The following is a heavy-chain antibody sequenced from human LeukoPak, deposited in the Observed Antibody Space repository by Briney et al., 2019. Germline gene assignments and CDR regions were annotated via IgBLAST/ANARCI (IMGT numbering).Heavy chain of an antibody. CDR2: ITSSSSTI. CDR3: AKDIGNYDFWSGYLDY. CDR1: GFTFSSYS. D-gene: IGHD3-3*01. Sequence: PGGSLRLSCAASGFTFSSYSMNWVRQAPGKGLEWVSYITSSSSTIYYADSVKGRFTISRDNSKNTLYLQMNSLRAEDTAVYYCAKDIGNYDFWSGYLDYWGQGTLVTVSS. V-gene: IGHV3-48*01. J-gene: IGHJ4*02.